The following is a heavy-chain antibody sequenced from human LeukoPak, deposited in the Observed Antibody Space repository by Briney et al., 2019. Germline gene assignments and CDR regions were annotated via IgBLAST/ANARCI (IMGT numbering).Heavy chain of an antibody. CDR1: GYSFTSYW. D-gene: IGHD4-17*01. J-gene: IGHJ4*02. CDR3: ARHPVSYGDFTGLDY. V-gene: IGHV5-51*01. CDR2: IYPGDSDT. Sequence: GESLKISCKGCGYSFTSYWIGWVRQMPGKGLEWMGIIYPGDSDTRYSPSFQGQVTISADKSISTAYLQWSSLKASDTAMYYCARHPVSYGDFTGLDYWGQGTLVTVSS.